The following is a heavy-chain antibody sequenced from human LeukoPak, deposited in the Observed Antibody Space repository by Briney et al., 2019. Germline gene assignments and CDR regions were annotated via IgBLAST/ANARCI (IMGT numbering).Heavy chain of an antibody. J-gene: IGHJ4*02. CDR1: GGSFGGYY. Sequence: SETLSLTCAVYGGSFGGYYWSWLRQPPGKGLEWIGEINHSGSTNYNPSLKSRVTISVDTSKNQFSLKLSSVTATDTAVDYCARGSAKPTYGSGSSIDWWGQGTLVTVSA. CDR2: INHSGST. D-gene: IGHD3-10*01. V-gene: IGHV4-34*01. CDR3: ARGSAKPTYGSGSSIDW.